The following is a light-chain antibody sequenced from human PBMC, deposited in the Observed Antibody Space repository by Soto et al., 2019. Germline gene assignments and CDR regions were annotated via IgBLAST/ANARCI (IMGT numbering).Light chain of an antibody. CDR3: SSYAGSSNV. V-gene: IGLV2-8*01. CDR2: EVN. CDR1: SGDVGGYNY. Sequence: QSVLTQPPSASGSPGQSVAISCTGTSGDVGGYNYVSWYQQHPGKAPKLMIYEVNKRPSGVPDRFSGSKSGNTASLTVSGLQAEDEADYYCSSYAGSSNVXGTGTKVTVL. J-gene: IGLJ1*01.